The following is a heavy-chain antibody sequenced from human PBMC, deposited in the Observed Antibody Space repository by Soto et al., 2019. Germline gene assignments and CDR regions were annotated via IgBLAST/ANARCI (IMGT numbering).Heavy chain of an antibody. D-gene: IGHD6-13*01. CDR2: IYYSGST. CDR3: ARLITWYSSSWQTYNS. J-gene: IGHJ4*02. V-gene: IGHV4-39*01. CDR1: GGSISSSSYY. Sequence: SETLSLTCTVSGGSISSSSYYWGWLRQPPGKGLEWIGSIYYSGSTYYNPSLKSRVTISVDTSKNQFSLKLSSVTAADTAVYYCARLITWYSSSWQTYNSWGQGTLVTVSS.